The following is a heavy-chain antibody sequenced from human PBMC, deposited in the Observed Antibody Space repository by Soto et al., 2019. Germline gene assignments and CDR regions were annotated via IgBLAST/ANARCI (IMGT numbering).Heavy chain of an antibody. Sequence: QVQLQQWGAGLLKPSETLSLTCAVYGGSFSGYYWSWIRQPPGKGLEWIGQINHSGGTNYSPSLKSRVTMSVDTSKNQFSLKLSSVTAADTAVYYCASHCSTSCLYGFQDWAQGTLVTVSS. D-gene: IGHD2-2*01. CDR2: INHSGGT. CDR1: GGSFSGYY. J-gene: IGHJ1*01. V-gene: IGHV4-34*01. CDR3: ASHCSTSCLYGFQD.